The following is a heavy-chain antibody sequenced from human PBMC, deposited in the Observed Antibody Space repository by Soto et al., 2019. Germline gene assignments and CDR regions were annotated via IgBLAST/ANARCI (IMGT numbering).Heavy chain of an antibody. D-gene: IGHD3-3*01. CDR1: GFTFSSYN. Sequence: EVQMVESGGGLVQPGGSLRLSCAASGFTFSSYNMNWVRQAPGKGLEWISYISSSSGAIIYADSVKGRFTISRDNAKSSLYLQMNSLRAEDTAVYYCAREYFGVVIYYYYMDVWGKGTTVTVSS. J-gene: IGHJ6*03. CDR3: AREYFGVVIYYYYMDV. V-gene: IGHV3-48*01. CDR2: ISSSSGAI.